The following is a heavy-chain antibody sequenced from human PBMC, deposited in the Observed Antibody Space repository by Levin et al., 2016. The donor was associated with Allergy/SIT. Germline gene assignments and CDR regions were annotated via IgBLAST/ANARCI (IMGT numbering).Heavy chain of an antibody. Sequence: SETLSLTCTVSGGSISNYYWSWIRQPPGKGLEWIGCIYYTGNTNYNPSLRSRVTLSVDTSKNQFSLKLTSGTAADTAVYYCARLARDYYYMDVWGKGTTVIVSS. D-gene: IGHD5-12*01. J-gene: IGHJ6*03. CDR3: ARLARDYYYMDV. V-gene: IGHV4-59*01. CDR1: GGSISNYY. CDR2: IYYTGNT.